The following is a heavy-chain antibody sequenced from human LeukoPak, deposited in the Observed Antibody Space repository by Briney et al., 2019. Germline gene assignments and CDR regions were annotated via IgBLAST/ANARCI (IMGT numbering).Heavy chain of an antibody. Sequence: ASVKLSCKVSGNSLTKLSMHWVRQPPGKGPELMGGFEHEDGKIICAQQVEGRLTMTEDTSTDTDYMELSSLRSENTAVYCCAASSPYNWKVHDFWGQGSLAIVSS. CDR2: FEHEDGKI. D-gene: IGHD1-1*01. CDR3: AASSPYNWKVHDF. CDR1: GNSLTKLS. J-gene: IGHJ4*02. V-gene: IGHV1-24*01.